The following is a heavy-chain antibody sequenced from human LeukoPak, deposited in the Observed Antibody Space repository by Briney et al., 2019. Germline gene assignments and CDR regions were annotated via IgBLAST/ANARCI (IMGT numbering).Heavy chain of an antibody. Sequence: SETLSLTCTVSGGSISSSSYYWGWIRQPPGKGLEWIGSIYYSGSTYYNPSLKSRVTISVDTSKNQFSLKLTSVSAADTAVYYCARATQYFGLFEYWGQGILVTVSS. V-gene: IGHV4-39*07. CDR3: ARATQYFGLFEY. CDR1: GGSISSSSYY. D-gene: IGHD3-9*01. CDR2: IYYSGST. J-gene: IGHJ4*02.